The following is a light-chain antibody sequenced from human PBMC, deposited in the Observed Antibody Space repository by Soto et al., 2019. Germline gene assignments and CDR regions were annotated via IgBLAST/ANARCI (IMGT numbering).Light chain of an antibody. CDR1: RSNIDSNL. Sequence: QSVLTQPPSASETPGQRVTISCSGSRSNIDSNLVFWYQQLPGTDPNLLIYSNDQRPSGVPDRFSGSTSGTSASLVTSGLRSEDEADYYCAAWYASMSGWVFGGGTKLTVL. V-gene: IGLV1-47*02. CDR2: SND. J-gene: IGLJ3*02. CDR3: AAWYASMSGWV.